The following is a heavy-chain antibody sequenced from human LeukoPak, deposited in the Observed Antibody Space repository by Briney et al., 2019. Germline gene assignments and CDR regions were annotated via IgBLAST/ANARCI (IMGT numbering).Heavy chain of an antibody. CDR2: INHSGST. J-gene: IGHJ4*02. V-gene: IGHV4-34*01. D-gene: IGHD3-3*01. CDR3: ARGRKIFGVARGDY. Sequence: SETLSLTCAVYGGSFSGYYWSWIRQPPGKGLEWIGEINHSGSTNYNPSLKSRVTISVDTSKNQFSLKLSSVTAADTAVYYCARGRKIFGVARGDYWGQGTLVTVSS. CDR1: GGSFSGYY.